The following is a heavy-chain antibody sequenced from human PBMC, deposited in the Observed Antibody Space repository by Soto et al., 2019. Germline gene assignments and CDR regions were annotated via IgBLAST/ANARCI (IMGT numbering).Heavy chain of an antibody. CDR1: GYTFTSYY. V-gene: IGHV1-46*01. J-gene: IGHJ4*02. D-gene: IGHD1-26*01. Sequence: ASVKVSCKASGYTFTSYYMHWVRQAPGQGLEWMGIINPSGGSTSYAQKFQGRVTMTRDTSTSTVYMELSSLRSEGTAVYYCARDPDGYGGSYSGYFDYWGQGTLVTVSS. CDR2: INPSGGST. CDR3: ARDPDGYGGSYSGYFDY.